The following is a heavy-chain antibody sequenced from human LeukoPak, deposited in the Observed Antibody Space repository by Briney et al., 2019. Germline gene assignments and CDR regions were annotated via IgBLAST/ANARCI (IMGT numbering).Heavy chain of an antibody. V-gene: IGHV4-30-4*01. CDR3: ARDSELWLRVLDY. Sequence: SETLSLTCTVSGGSINSGDYYWGWIRQPPGKGLEWIGSIYYSGSTYYNPSLKSRVTISIDTSKHQFSLKLSSVTAADTAVYYCARDSELWLRVLDYWGQGTLVTVSS. CDR2: IYYSGST. CDR1: GGSINSGDYY. J-gene: IGHJ4*02. D-gene: IGHD5-18*01.